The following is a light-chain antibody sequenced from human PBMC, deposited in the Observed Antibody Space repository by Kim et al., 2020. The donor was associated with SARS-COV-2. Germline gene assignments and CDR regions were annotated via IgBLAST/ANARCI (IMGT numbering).Light chain of an antibody. V-gene: IGKV3-20*01. J-gene: IGKJ2*01. CDR3: QLYVGSAVT. CDR2: DAS. CDR1: QAIGDSH. Sequence: STGEGATLSCRASQAIGDSHLAGYQHKPGQAPRLLIYDASRRVIGIPDRFTGSGSGTDFSLTITGLKPEDFAVYYCQLYVGSAVTFGQGTKVDIK.